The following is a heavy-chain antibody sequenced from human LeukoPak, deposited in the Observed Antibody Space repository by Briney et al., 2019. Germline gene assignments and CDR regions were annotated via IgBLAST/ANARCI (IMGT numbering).Heavy chain of an antibody. J-gene: IGHJ4*02. V-gene: IGHV3-7*01. CDR1: GMTLSNFW. D-gene: IGHD2-15*01. Sequence: GGSLRLSCAASGMTLSNFWVTWVRQAPGKGLEWVANIARDGSETFYADSVQGRFTISRDNARNSVYLQLDSLRAVDTAVYFCARPYCSGGSCYSPPDYWGQGTLVTVSS. CDR3: ARPYCSGGSCYSPPDY. CDR2: IARDGSET.